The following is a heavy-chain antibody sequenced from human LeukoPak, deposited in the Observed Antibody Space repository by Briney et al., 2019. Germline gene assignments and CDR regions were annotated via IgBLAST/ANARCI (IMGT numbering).Heavy chain of an antibody. CDR3: AKDGGY. J-gene: IGHJ4*02. D-gene: IGHD3-3*01. Sequence: GRSLRLSCAASGFTFSSYAMHWVRQAPGKGLEWVAVISYDGSNKYYADSVKGRFSISRDNSKNTVYLQMSGLRAEDTAVYYCAKDGGYCGQGTLVTVSS. CDR2: ISYDGSNK. CDR1: GFTFSSYA. V-gene: IGHV3-30-3*01.